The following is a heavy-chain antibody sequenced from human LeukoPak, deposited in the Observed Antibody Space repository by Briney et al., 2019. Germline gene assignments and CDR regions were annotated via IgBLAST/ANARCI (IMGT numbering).Heavy chain of an antibody. CDR3: ARGVDIVATDQY. V-gene: IGHV1-8*01. CDR2: MNPNSGNT. J-gene: IGHJ4*02. Sequence: ASVKVSCKASGYTFTSYDINWVRQATGQGLEWMGWMNPNSGNTGYAQKFQGRVTMTRNTSISTAYMELSSRRSEDTAVYYCARGVDIVATDQYWGQGTLVTVSS. CDR1: GYTFTSYD. D-gene: IGHD5-12*01.